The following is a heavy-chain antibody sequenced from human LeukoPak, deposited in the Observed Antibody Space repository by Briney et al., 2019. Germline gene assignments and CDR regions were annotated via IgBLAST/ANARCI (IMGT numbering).Heavy chain of an antibody. D-gene: IGHD5-18*01. J-gene: IGHJ4*02. CDR1: GFTFSNYV. Sequence: PGGSLRLSCAASGFTFSNYVMHWVRQAPGKGLEWVALIWSDGSNKYYADSVKGRFTISRDNSKNTLYLQMNSLRAEDTSVYFCARDEGYTYGHPLDYWGLGTLVTVSS. CDR3: ARDEGYTYGHPLDY. V-gene: IGHV3-33*01. CDR2: IWSDGSNK.